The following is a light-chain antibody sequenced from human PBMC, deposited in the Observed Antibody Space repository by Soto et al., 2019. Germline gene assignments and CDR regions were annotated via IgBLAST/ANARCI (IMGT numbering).Light chain of an antibody. CDR2: KAS. V-gene: IGKV1-5*03. J-gene: IGKJ1*01. CDR1: QTISSSW. Sequence: DIQMTQSPSTLSASLGDRVTIACRASQTISSSWLAWYQQKPGKAPKVLIYKASTLESGVPSRFSGSGSGTEFTLTISSLQPDDAATYYCQQYNTYWTFGQGTKVDIK. CDR3: QQYNTYWT.